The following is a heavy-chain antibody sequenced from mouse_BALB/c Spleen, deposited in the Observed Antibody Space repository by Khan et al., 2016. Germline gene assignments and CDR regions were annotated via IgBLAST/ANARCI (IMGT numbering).Heavy chain of an antibody. CDR1: GYAFSSYW. Sequence: QVQLQQSGAELVRPGSSVKISCKASGYAFSSYWMNWVKQRPGQGLEWIGQIYPGDGDINYNGKFKGKATLTADKSSSTAYMQLSSLTSEDSAVYFCTRLGWNDYWGQGTTLTVSS. D-gene: IGHD3-1*01. CDR3: TRLGWNDY. CDR2: IYPGDGDI. J-gene: IGHJ2*01. V-gene: IGHV1-80*01.